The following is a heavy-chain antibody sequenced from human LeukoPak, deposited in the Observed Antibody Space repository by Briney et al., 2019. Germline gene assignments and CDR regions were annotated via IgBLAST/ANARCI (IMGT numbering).Heavy chain of an antibody. CDR1: GGSVSSNW. V-gene: IGHV4-4*02. J-gene: IGHJ3*01. Sequence: PSETLSLTCAVSGGSVSSNWWSWVRQPPGKGLEWIGEIDHSGSTNYNPSLKSRVTISVDKSESQFSLKLSSVTAADTAVYYCARVGAGGPRRALDVWGQGTMVTVSS. CDR2: IDHSGST. CDR3: ARVGAGGPRRALDV. D-gene: IGHD6-13*01.